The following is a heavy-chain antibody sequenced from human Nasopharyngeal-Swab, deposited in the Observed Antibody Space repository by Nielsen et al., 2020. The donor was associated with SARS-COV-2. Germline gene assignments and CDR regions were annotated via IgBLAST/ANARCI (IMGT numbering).Heavy chain of an antibody. CDR3: VKNSGRDGGY. D-gene: IGHD1-1*01. CDR2: INSDGTST. CDR1: GFRNNW. J-gene: IGHJ4*02. V-gene: IGHV3-74*01. Sequence: GESLKISCAAPGFRNNWVHWVRQAPGKGLVWVSRINSDGTSTAYADSVKGRFTISRDNTTNALYLQMNSLRAEDTAVYYCVKNSGRDGGYWGQGTLVTVSS.